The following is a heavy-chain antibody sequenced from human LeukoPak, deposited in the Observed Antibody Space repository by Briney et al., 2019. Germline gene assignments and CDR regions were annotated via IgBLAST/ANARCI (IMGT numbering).Heavy chain of an antibody. D-gene: IGHD3-10*01. Sequence: ASVTVSCKASGYTFSGTGWYLYWLRQAPGQGLECMGWIYPNNGATAYAQKFKGRVAMTRDTSITTAYMELSRLRPDDTAVYYCARDGPAQMVDFDYWGQGTLVTVSS. CDR1: GYTFSGTGWY. J-gene: IGHJ4*02. V-gene: IGHV1-2*02. CDR3: ARDGPAQMVDFDY. CDR2: IYPNNGAT.